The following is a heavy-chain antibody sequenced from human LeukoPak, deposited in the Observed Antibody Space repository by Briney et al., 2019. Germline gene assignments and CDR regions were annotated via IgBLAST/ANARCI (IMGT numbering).Heavy chain of an antibody. J-gene: IGHJ4*02. V-gene: IGHV3-11*01. CDR2: ISSSGSTI. CDR1: GFTFSDYY. Sequence: GGSLRLSCAASGFTFSDYYMSWIRQAPGKGLEWVSYISSSGSTIYYADSVKGRFAISRDNAKNSLYLQMNSLRAEDTAVYYCARDYYYDSSGYFNYWGQGTLVTVSS. D-gene: IGHD3-22*01. CDR3: ARDYYYDSSGYFNY.